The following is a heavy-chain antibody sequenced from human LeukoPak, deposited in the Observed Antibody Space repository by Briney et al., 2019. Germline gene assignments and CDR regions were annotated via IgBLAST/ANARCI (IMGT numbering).Heavy chain of an antibody. J-gene: IGHJ4*02. CDR1: GFIFSDYY. CDR2: ISPSGNTI. CDR3: ARCAGSYSYYFDY. Sequence: GGSLRLSCAASGFIFSDYYMTLIRQAPGKGLEWPSYISPSGNTIFYADSVKGRFTISRDNSKNSLYLQLNSLRAEDTAVYFCARCAGSYSYYFDYWGQGSLVT. V-gene: IGHV3-11*04. D-gene: IGHD1-26*01.